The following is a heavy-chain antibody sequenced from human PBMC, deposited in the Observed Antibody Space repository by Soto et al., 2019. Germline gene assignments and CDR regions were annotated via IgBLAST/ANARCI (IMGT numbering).Heavy chain of an antibody. J-gene: IGHJ4*02. Sequence: GGSLRLSCAASGFTFSSYAMSWVRQAPGKGLEWVSAISGSGGSTYYADSVKGRFTISRDNSKNTLYLQMNSLRAEDTAVYYCAKGKRSGSYSPYFDYWGQGTLVTVSS. CDR3: AKGKRSGSYSPYFDY. V-gene: IGHV3-23*01. CDR1: GFTFSSYA. D-gene: IGHD3-10*01. CDR2: ISGSGGST.